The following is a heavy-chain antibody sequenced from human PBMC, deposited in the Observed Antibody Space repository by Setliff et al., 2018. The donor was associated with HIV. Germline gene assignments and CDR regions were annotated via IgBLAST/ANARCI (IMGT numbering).Heavy chain of an antibody. CDR1: GFTFNYHA. V-gene: IGHV3-23*01. J-gene: IGHJ5*02. Sequence: GGSLRLSCAASGFTFNYHAMTWVRQAPGKGLEWVSGISGSGDSTFYAHSVKGRFTISRDNSRDTLYLQMNNLRAEDTAFYYCAKDYTPTFWEYNWFDLWGQGTLVTVSS. CDR3: AKDYTPTFWEYNWFDL. CDR2: ISGSGDST. D-gene: IGHD3-3*01.